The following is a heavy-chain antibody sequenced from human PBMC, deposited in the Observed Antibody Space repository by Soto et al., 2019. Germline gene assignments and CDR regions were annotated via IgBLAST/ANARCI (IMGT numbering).Heavy chain of an antibody. V-gene: IGHV3-23*01. J-gene: IGHJ4*02. CDR1: GFTFTSYA. CDR3: AKHDFWTLYNTGLDS. CDR2: ISGSGGDT. D-gene: IGHD3-3*01. Sequence: EVQLLESGGGLVQPGGSLRLSCSASGFTFTSYAMSWVRQAPGKGLEWVSGISGSGGDTKSADSGKGRFTISRDNFKNMLYLQMNSLRAEDTAVYYCAKHDFWTLYNTGLDSWGQGTLVTVSS.